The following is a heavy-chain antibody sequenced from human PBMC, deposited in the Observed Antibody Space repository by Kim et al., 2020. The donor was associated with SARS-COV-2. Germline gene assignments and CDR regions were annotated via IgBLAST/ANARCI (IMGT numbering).Heavy chain of an antibody. D-gene: IGHD3-9*01. J-gene: IGHJ6*02. CDR3: ARERGQARNYDILTGYPSPTYYYYYYGMDV. Sequence: GGSLRLSCAASGFTFSDYYMSWIRQAPGKGLEWVSYISSSGSTIYYADSVKGRFTISRDNAKNSLYLQMNSLRAEDTAVYYCARERGQARNYDILTGYPSPTYYYYYYGMDVWGQGTTVTVSS. V-gene: IGHV3-11*01. CDR2: ISSSGSTI. CDR1: GFTFSDYY.